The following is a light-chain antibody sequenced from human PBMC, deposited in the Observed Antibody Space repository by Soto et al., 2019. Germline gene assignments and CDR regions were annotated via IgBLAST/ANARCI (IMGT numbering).Light chain of an antibody. CDR3: QSYDSSLSGSV. CDR2: GNS. V-gene: IGLV1-40*01. J-gene: IGLJ3*02. CDR1: SSNIGAGYD. Sequence: QSVLTQPPSVSGATGQRVTISCTGCSSNIGAGYDVHWYQQLPGTAPKLVIYGNSNRPSGVPDRFSGSKSGTSASLAITGLQAEDEAHYYCQSYDSSLSGSVFGGGTKLTVL.